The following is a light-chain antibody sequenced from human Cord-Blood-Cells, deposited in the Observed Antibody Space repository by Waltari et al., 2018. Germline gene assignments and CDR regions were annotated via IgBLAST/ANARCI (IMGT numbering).Light chain of an antibody. CDR1: QSISSY. V-gene: IGKV1-39*01. CDR3: QQSYSTPIT. CDR2: AAS. Sequence: DIQITQSPSSLSASVGDRVTITCRASQSISSYLNCYQQKPGKAPKLLIYAASSLQSGVPSRFSGSGSGTDFTLTISSLQPEDFATYYCQQSYSTPITFGQGTRLEIK. J-gene: IGKJ5*01.